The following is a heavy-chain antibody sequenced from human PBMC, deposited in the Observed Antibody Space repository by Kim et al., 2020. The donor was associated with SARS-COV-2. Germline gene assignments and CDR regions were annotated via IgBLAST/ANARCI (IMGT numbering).Heavy chain of an antibody. CDR3: AREVPAAINWFDP. Sequence: SETLSLTCAVYGGSFSGYYWSWIRQPPGKGLEWIGEINHSGSTNYNPSLKSRVTISVDTSKNQFSLKLSSVTAADTAVYYCAREVPAAINWFDPWGQGTLVTVSS. J-gene: IGHJ5*02. D-gene: IGHD2-2*01. V-gene: IGHV4-34*01. CDR1: GGSFSGYY. CDR2: INHSGST.